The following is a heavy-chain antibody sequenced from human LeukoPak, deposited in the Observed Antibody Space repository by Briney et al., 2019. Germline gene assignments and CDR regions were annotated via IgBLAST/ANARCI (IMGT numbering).Heavy chain of an antibody. Sequence: GSLRLSCAASGLFLSNECMNWVRQTPGKGLEWVGLIKSKSNGETTHYAAPVKGRFTISRDDSKNTLFLQMNILQTEDTAVYYCAKDRDIVVVPAAIAWFDPWGQGTLVTVSS. J-gene: IGHJ5*02. CDR2: IKSKSNGETT. V-gene: IGHV3-15*01. CDR3: AKDRDIVVVPAAIAWFDP. CDR1: GLFLSNEC. D-gene: IGHD2-2*01.